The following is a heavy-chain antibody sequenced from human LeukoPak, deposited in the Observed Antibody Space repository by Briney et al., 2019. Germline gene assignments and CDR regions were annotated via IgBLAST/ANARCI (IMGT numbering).Heavy chain of an antibody. D-gene: IGHD2-2*01. CDR3: ARNCSSISCARGADY. J-gene: IGHJ4*02. CDR2: INHSGST. Sequence: SETLSLTCAVYGGSFSGDYWSWIRQPPGKGLEWIGEINHSGSTNYNPSLKSRVTISVDTSKNQFSLKLSSVTAADTAVYYCARNCSSISCARGADYWGQGTLVTVSS. CDR1: GGSFSGDY. V-gene: IGHV4-34*01.